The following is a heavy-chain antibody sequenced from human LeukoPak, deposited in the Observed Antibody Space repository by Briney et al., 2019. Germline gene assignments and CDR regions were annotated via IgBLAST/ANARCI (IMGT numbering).Heavy chain of an antibody. CDR3: ARVAHNWFDP. V-gene: IGHV4-4*07. CDR1: GGSISSYY. Sequence: SETLSLTCTVSGGSISSYYWSWIRRPAGKGLEWIGRIYTSGSTNYNPSLKSRVTMSVDTSKNQFPLKLSSVTAPDTAVYYCARVAHNWFDPWGQGTLVTVSS. CDR2: IYTSGST. J-gene: IGHJ5*02.